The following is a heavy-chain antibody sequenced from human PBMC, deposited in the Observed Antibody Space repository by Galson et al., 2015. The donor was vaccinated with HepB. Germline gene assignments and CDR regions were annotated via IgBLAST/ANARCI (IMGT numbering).Heavy chain of an antibody. V-gene: IGHV4-39*01. CDR2: ISYSGST. CDR1: GGSISSSYY. CDR3: ARHGRPLYYYYYMDV. Sequence: LSLTCTVSGGSISSSYYWGWIRQPPGKGLEWIGSISYSGSTYYNPSLKSRVTISVDTSKNQFSLNLSSVTATDTAMYYCARHGRPLYYYYYMDVWGKGTTVTVSS. D-gene: IGHD2-15*01. J-gene: IGHJ6*03.